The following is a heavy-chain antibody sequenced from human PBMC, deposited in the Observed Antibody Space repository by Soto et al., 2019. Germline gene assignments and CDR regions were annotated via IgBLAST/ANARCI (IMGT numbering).Heavy chain of an antibody. CDR1: GGTFSSYT. Sequence: QVQLVQSGAEVKKPGSSVKVSCKASGGTFSSYTISWVRQGPGQGLEWMGRIIPILGIANYAQKFQGRVTITADKSTSTAYMERSSLRSEDTAVYYCARDQHLWLGYYYYYYMDVWGKGTTVTVSS. V-gene: IGHV1-69*08. D-gene: IGHD5-18*01. CDR3: ARDQHLWLGYYYYYYMDV. CDR2: IIPILGIA. J-gene: IGHJ6*03.